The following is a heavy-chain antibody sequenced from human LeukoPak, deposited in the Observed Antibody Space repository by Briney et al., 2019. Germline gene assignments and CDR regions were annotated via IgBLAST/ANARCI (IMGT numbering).Heavy chain of an antibody. D-gene: IGHD3-16*01. Sequence: PGGSLRISCAASGFTFSSYWMHWVRQAPGKGLMWVSRINSDGSTTSYADSVKGRFTTSRDNAKNTLYLQMNSLRVEDTAVYYCARINYGWGQGTLVTVSS. J-gene: IGHJ4*02. V-gene: IGHV3-74*01. CDR2: INSDGSTT. CDR3: ARINYG. CDR1: GFTFSSYW.